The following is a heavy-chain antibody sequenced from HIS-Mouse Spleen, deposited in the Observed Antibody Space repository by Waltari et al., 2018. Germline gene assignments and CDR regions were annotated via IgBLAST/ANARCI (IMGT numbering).Heavy chain of an antibody. Sequence: FSSYAMSWVRQAPGKGLEWVSAISGSGGSTYYADSVKGRFTISRDNSKNTLYLQMNSLRAEDTAVYYCAQNYYGSGSYYYWGQGTLVTVSS. J-gene: IGHJ4*02. CDR2: ISGSGGST. V-gene: IGHV3-23*01. D-gene: IGHD3-10*01. CDR3: AQNYYGSGSYYY. CDR1: FSSYA.